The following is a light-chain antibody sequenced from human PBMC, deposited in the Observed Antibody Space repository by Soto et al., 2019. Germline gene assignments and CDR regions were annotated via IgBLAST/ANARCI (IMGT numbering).Light chain of an antibody. CDR1: QSISSW. CDR2: KAS. V-gene: IGKV1-5*03. J-gene: IGKJ2*01. Sequence: DIQMTQSPSTLSASVGDRVTITCRASQSISSWLAWYQQKPGEAPKILIYKASSLESGVPSRFSGSGSGTEFTLTISSLQPDDFATYYCQQYDYYPYTFGQGTKLEIE. CDR3: QQYDYYPYT.